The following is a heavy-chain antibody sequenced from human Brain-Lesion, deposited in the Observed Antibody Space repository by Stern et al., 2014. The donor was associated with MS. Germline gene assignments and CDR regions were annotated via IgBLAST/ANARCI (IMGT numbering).Heavy chain of an antibody. D-gene: IGHD2-8*02. CDR2: IKQDGSEK. CDR3: ARDCGVGNCAGARGYSYYYGLDV. Sequence: EVQLEESGGGLVQPGGSQRLSCAASGFSFSSYWMTWVRQAPGRGPEWVANIKQDGSEKNYVDSVKGRFTISRDNAKNSLYLQMHSLRDEDTAVYYCARDCGVGNCAGARGYSYYYGLDVWGQGTTVTVSS. J-gene: IGHJ6*02. CDR1: GFSFSSYW. V-gene: IGHV3-7*01.